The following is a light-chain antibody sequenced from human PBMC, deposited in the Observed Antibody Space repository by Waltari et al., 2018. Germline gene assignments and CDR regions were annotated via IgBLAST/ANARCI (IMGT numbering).Light chain of an antibody. CDR2: KAS. V-gene: IGKV1-5*03. CDR1: ESIERW. Sequence: DIQMTQSPSTLSASVGDSVTITCRASESIERWLAWYQQKPGKVPKLLIYKASNLESGVPSRFSGSGSVTEFTLTISSLQPDDFATYYCQQYNSNSRTFGQGTKVEIK. CDR3: QQYNSNSRT. J-gene: IGKJ1*01.